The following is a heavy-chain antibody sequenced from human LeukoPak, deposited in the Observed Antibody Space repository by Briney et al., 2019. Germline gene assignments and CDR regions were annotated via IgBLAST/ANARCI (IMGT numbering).Heavy chain of an antibody. Sequence: KPGGSLRLSCAASGFTFSTYTMNWVRQAPGTGLEWVSCISSSGTYVYYADSVKGRFTISRDNAKNSLYLQMNSLRAEDTAVYYCARSKSYSYYGMDVWGQGTTVTVSS. CDR1: GFTFSTYT. V-gene: IGHV3-21*01. CDR3: ARSKSYSYYGMDV. CDR2: ISSSGTYV. D-gene: IGHD1-26*01. J-gene: IGHJ6*02.